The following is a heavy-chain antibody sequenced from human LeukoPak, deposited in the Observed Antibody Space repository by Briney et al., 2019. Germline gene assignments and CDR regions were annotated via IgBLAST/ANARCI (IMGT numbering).Heavy chain of an antibody. Sequence: GQSLKISCKGSGYSFTSYWIGWVRQMPEKGLEVRGIIYPGDSDTRYSPSFQAQVTISANKSISTAYLPWSILKASHTAMYYCARGYGYGYSFDYWGQGTLVTVSS. CDR1: GYSFTSYW. V-gene: IGHV5-51*01. CDR2: IYPGDSDT. J-gene: IGHJ4*02. CDR3: ARGYGYGYSFDY. D-gene: IGHD5-18*01.